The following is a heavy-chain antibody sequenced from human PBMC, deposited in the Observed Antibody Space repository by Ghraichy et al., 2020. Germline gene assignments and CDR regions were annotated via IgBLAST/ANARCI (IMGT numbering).Heavy chain of an antibody. V-gene: IGHV3-48*01. D-gene: IGHD6-19*01. CDR2: ISSSGSIT. Sequence: GSLRLSCAASGFIFRTFGMNWVRQAPGKGLEWLSYISSSGSITHYADSVKGRFTISRDNDRNSVYLQLNSLRAEDTALYYCARDIGRPGLSVAATGMDVWGQGTTVTVSS. CDR3: ARDIGRPGLSVAATGMDV. CDR1: GFIFRTFG. J-gene: IGHJ6*02.